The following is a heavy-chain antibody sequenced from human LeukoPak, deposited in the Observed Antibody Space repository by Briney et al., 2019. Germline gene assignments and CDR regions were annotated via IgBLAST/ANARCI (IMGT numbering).Heavy chain of an antibody. CDR2: INPNSGGT. J-gene: IGHJ4*02. D-gene: IGHD3-3*01. V-gene: IGHV1-2*02. Sequence: ASVKVSCKASGYTFTGYYMHWERQAPGQGLEWMGWINPNSGGTNYAQKFQGRVTMTRDTSISTAYMELSRLRSDDTAVYYCARIPLFWSGYSTDYWGQGTLVTVSS. CDR1: GYTFTGYY. CDR3: ARIPLFWSGYSTDY.